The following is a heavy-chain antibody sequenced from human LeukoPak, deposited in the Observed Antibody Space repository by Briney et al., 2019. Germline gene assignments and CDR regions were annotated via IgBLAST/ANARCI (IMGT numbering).Heavy chain of an antibody. CDR3: VRGEGRGGWFDP. Sequence: PGGSLSLSCATSGFTFEDHGLSWVRQPPGKGLEWVSRINWNGGRIGYSDSVKGRFTISRDDAKKSVHLQMNSLRVEDTAVYYCVRGEGRGGWFDPWGQGILVTVSS. CDR1: GFTFEDHG. V-gene: IGHV3-20*04. J-gene: IGHJ5*02. CDR2: INWNGGRI. D-gene: IGHD1-26*01.